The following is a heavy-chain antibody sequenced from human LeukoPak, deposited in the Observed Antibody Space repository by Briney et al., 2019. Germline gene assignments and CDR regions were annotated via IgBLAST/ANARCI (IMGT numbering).Heavy chain of an antibody. Sequence: ASVKVSCKASGYTFTGYHIHWVRQAPGQGLEWMGRINPYSGDTSFAQKFQGRVTMTRDTSITTAYMDLSSLTPDDTAVYFCARDQGSLTRSWYTGYWGQGTLVIVSS. CDR1: GYTFTGYH. CDR2: INPYSGDT. CDR3: ARDQGSLTRSWYTGY. J-gene: IGHJ4*02. D-gene: IGHD6-13*01. V-gene: IGHV1-2*06.